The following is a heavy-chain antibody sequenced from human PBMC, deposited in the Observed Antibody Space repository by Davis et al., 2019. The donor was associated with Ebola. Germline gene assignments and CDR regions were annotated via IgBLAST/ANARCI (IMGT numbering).Heavy chain of an antibody. CDR3: VNRAVDP. Sequence: GGSLRLSCVVSGTTSTTNGMDWVRQAPGKGLEWVSGMTRAGDSTYYAGSVKGRFTISRDNSKNTFYLQMNSLGAEDTDIYYCVNRAVDPWGQGTLVTVSS. V-gene: IGHV3-23*01. J-gene: IGHJ5*02. D-gene: IGHD3-10*01. CDR1: GTTSTTNG. CDR2: MTRAGDST.